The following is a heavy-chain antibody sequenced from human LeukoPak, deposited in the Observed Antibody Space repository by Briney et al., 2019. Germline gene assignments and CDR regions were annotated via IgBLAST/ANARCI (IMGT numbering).Heavy chain of an antibody. Sequence: GGSVKVSCKASGGTFSSYAISWVRQAPGQGLEWMGGIIPIFGTANYAQKFQGRVTITADESTSTAYMELSSLRSEDTSVYYCARDRNSGSSLDIWGQGTMLTVSS. V-gene: IGHV1-69*13. CDR3: ARDRNSGSSLDI. J-gene: IGHJ3*02. CDR1: GGTFSSYA. D-gene: IGHD6-6*01. CDR2: IIPIFGTA.